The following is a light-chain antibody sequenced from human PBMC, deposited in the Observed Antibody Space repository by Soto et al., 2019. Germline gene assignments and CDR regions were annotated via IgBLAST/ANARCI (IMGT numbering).Light chain of an antibody. CDR1: QSVSSSY. CDR2: GAS. J-gene: IGKJ2*01. V-gene: IGKV3-20*01. CDR3: QQYGSSPYT. Sequence: EIVLTQSPGTLSLSPGERATLSCRASQSVSSSYLAWYQQKPGQAPRLLIYGASSRATGIPDTFSGSGSGTDFTLTISRLESEDVAVYYCQQYGSSPYTFGQGTKLEIK.